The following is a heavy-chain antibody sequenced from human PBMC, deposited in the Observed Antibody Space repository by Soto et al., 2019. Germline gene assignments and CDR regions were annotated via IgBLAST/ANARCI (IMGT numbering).Heavy chain of an antibody. D-gene: IGHD2-2*01. V-gene: IGHV4-31*03. J-gene: IGHJ3*02. CDR1: VNSIATFSYY. Sequence: PSETLSLTCTFSVNSIATFSYYWSWIRQHPGNGLDWIVYISYSGTTYYNPSLKIRFTISVDTSKNQFSMILTAVSAADRAVYYCARVGRSNTNTGDFDIWGQRTMVTVSS. CDR3: ARVGRSNTNTGDFDI. CDR2: ISYSGTT.